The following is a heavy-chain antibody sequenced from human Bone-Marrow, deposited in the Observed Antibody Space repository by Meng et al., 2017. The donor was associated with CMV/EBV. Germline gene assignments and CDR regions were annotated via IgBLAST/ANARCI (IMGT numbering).Heavy chain of an antibody. CDR1: GFTVSSNY. J-gene: IGHJ4*02. CDR2: IYSGGST. V-gene: IGHV3-53*01. Sequence: GESLKISCAASGFTVSSNYMSWVRQAPGKGLEWVSVIYSGGSTYYADSVKGRFTISRDNSKDTLYLQMSSLRVEDTAVYYCAKDQGAGLAFDFWGQGTLVTVSS. CDR3: AKDQGAGLAFDF. D-gene: IGHD3/OR15-3a*01.